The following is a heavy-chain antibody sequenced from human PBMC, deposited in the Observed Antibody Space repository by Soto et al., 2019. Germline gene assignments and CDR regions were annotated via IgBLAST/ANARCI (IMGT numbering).Heavy chain of an antibody. CDR2: ISGSGGST. CDR3: ARRGSGSYYDY. D-gene: IGHD1-26*01. Sequence: EVPLLESGGGLVQPGGSLRLSCAASGFTFSSYAMRWVRPAPVKGLEWVSAISGSGGSTYYADSVKGRFTISRDNSKNTLYRQMNSIRAEETAVYYGARRGSGSYYDYWGQGTLVTVSS. J-gene: IGHJ4*02. CDR1: GFTFSSYA. V-gene: IGHV3-23*01.